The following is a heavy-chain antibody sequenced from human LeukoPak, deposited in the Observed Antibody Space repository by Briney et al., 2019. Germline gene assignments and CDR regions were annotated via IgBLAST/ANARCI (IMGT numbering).Heavy chain of an antibody. CDR2: IIPIFGTA. V-gene: IGHV1-69*13. Sequence: GASVKVSCKASGYTFTSYGISWVRQAPGQGLEWMGGIIPIFGTANYAQKFQGRVTITADESTSTAYMELSSLRSEDTAVYYCAREGDYYDSSGYYVPFDYWGQGTLVTVSS. CDR1: GYTFTSYG. D-gene: IGHD3-22*01. J-gene: IGHJ4*02. CDR3: AREGDYYDSSGYYVPFDY.